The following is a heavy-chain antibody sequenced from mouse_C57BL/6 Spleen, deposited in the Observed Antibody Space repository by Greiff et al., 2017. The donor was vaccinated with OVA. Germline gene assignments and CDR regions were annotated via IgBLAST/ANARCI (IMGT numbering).Heavy chain of an antibody. CDR1: GYAFSSSW. CDR2: IYPGDGDT. CDR3: ARLKDPSMDY. D-gene: IGHD1-3*01. V-gene: IGHV1-82*01. J-gene: IGHJ4*01. Sequence: VQLVESGPELVKPGASVKISCKASGYAFSSSWMNWVKQRPGKGLEWIGRIYPGDGDTNYNGKFKGKATLTADKSSSTAYMQLSSLTSEDSAVYFCARLKDPSMDYWGQGTSVTVSS.